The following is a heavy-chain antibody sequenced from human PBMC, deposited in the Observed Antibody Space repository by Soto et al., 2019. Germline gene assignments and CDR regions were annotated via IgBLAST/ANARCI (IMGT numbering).Heavy chain of an antibody. CDR2: VWYDGSRT. Sequence: QEQLVESGGGVVQPGGSLRLACEASGFSVSYYGLHWVRQAPGKGLEWVALVWYDGSRTYYSDSVKGRFTISRDNFKKTVDLQMNGLRVEDTALYYCARGTSHYYYDMDVWGEGTTVTVSS. D-gene: IGHD3-16*01. J-gene: IGHJ6*03. V-gene: IGHV3-33*01. CDR1: GFSVSYYG. CDR3: ARGTSHYYYDMDV.